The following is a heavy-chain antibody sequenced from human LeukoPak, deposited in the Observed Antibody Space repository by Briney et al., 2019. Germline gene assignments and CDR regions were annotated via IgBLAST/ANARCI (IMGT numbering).Heavy chain of an antibody. D-gene: IGHD3-3*01. CDR2: ITKGGATV. V-gene: IGHV3-48*03. J-gene: IGHJ4*02. CDR1: GFTLSNYE. CDR3: XRLSVSITRRFXL. Sequence: GGSLRLSCAPSGFTLSNYEMNWVRLTPGKGLEWISYITKGGATVLYAESVKGRFTISRDNANSSLYLQMNSLRAEDTAVYFXXRLSVSITRRFXLWGQGTLVTVSS.